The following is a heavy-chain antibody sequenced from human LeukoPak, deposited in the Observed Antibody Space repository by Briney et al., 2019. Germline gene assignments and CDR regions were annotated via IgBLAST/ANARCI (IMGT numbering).Heavy chain of an antibody. CDR3: AREAPITMTGYAFDI. CDR2: INPCGGST. Sequence: ASVKVSCKASGYTFTSYYMHWVRQAPGQGLEWMGIINPCGGSTSYAQKFQGRVTMTRDTSTSTVYMEVSSLRSEDTAVYYCAREAPITMTGYAFDIWGQGTMVTVSS. V-gene: IGHV1-46*01. J-gene: IGHJ3*02. D-gene: IGHD3-22*01. CDR1: GYTFTSYY.